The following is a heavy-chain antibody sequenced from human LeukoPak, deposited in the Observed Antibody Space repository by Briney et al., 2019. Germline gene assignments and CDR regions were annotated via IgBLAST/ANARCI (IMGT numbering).Heavy chain of an antibody. CDR1: GFPFGEYA. J-gene: IGHJ5*02. V-gene: IGHV3-49*03. Sequence: SLTLSCTASGFPFGEYAMSWLRQAPGKGVEWVGFIRSKAYGGTTESAASVKGRFTITRDDSKSIAYLQMNSLRTEDTAVYYCTRSGYSGYDRPRAWGQGTLVTVSS. CDR3: TRSGYSGYDRPRA. D-gene: IGHD5-12*01. CDR2: IRSKAYGGTT.